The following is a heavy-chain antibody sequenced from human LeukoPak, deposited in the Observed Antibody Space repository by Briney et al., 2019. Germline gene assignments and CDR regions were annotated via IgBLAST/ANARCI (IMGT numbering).Heavy chain of an antibody. CDR2: FHYSGTT. CDR1: GGSMSGYY. V-gene: IGHV4-59*01. Sequence: PSETLSLTCTVSGGSMSGYYWSWIRQPPGKGLEWIGYFHYSGTTNYNPSLKSRVTISVDTSKNQFSLKLSSVTAADTAVYYCARVDANWGVVDYWGQGTLVTVSS. J-gene: IGHJ4*02. CDR3: ARVDANWGVVDY. D-gene: IGHD7-27*01.